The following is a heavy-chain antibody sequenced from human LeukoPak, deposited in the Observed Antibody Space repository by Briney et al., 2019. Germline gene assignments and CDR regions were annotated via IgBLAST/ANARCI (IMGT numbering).Heavy chain of an antibody. V-gene: IGHV1-18*01. CDR2: ISAYNGNT. J-gene: IGHJ4*02. D-gene: IGHD2-15*01. CDR3: AAIRYCSGGSCSEL. Sequence: GASVKVSCKASGYTFTSYGISWVRQAPGQGLEWMGWISAYNGNTNYAQKLQGRVTMTTDTSTSTAYMELTSLRSDDTAVYYCAAIRYCSGGSCSELWGQGTLVTVSS. CDR1: GYTFTSYG.